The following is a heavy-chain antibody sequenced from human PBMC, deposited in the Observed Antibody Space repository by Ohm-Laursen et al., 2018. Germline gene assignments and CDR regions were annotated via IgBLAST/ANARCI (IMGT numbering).Heavy chain of an antibody. CDR1: VFTFSPYW. Sequence: LRLSCAPSVFTFSPYWMFWVRPAPGKGLEWVDSVNEDASEKYYVYSENRRFTISRDNSKNTLYLQMNSLRVEDTAVYYCALNGSPTINWGQGTLVTVSS. CDR3: ALNGSPTIN. V-gene: IGHV3-7*01. J-gene: IGHJ4*02. CDR2: VNEDASEK.